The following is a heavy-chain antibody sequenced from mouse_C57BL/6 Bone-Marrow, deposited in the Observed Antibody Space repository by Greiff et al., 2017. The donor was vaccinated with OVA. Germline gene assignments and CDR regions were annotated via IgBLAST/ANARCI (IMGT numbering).Heavy chain of an antibody. J-gene: IGHJ4*01. D-gene: IGHD2-5*01. Sequence: VQLQQSGPELVKPGASVKISCKASGYAFSSSWMNWVKQRPGKGLEWIGRIYPGDGDTNYNGKFKGKATLTADKSSSTAYMQLSSLTSEDSAVYYCASNSKEASMDYWGQGTSVTVSS. CDR3: ASNSKEASMDY. V-gene: IGHV1-82*01. CDR1: GYAFSSSW. CDR2: IYPGDGDT.